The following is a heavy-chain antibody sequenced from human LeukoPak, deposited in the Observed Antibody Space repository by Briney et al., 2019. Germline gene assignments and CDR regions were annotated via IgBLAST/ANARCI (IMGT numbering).Heavy chain of an antibody. CDR2: MNPNRVNT. D-gene: IGHD2-2*01. CDR3: ARVPSNIYCSSTSCAHVWFDP. J-gene: IGHJ5*02. CDR1: GYIFTNYD. V-gene: IGHV1-8*01. Sequence: ASVKVSCKASGYIFTNYDIKWVRQAPGHGREWMGWMNPNRVNTGYAQKFQGRVTRTRNTSISTAHMELSSLRSEDTAVYYCARVPSNIYCSSTSCAHVWFDPWGQGTLVTVSS.